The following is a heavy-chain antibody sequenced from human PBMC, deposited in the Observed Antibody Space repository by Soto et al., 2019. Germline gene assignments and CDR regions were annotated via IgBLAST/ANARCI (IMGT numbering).Heavy chain of an antibody. CDR3: ARDGSQQLVPIDYYYGMDV. Sequence: KTSETLSLTCTVSGGSISSYYWSWIRQPAGKGLEWIGRIYTSGSTNYNPSLKSRVTMSVDTSKNQFSLKLSSVTAADTAVYYCARDGSQQLVPIDYYYGMDVWGQGTTVTVSS. J-gene: IGHJ6*02. CDR2: IYTSGST. CDR1: GGSISSYY. D-gene: IGHD6-13*01. V-gene: IGHV4-4*07.